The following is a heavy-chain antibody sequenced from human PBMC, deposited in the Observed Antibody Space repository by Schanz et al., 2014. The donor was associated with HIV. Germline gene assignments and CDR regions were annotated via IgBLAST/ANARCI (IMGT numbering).Heavy chain of an antibody. CDR3: AKDRNYYDSKYRGKGNYYYYYGMDV. J-gene: IGHJ6*02. V-gene: IGHV3-30*18. CDR1: GFNFNSYG. Sequence: QEQLVESGGGVVQPGRSLRLSCVASGFNFNSYGMHWVRQAPGKGLEWVAVISYDGTKKSYADSVKGRFTISRDNSKNTLNLQMKSLRAEDTAVYYCAKDRNYYDSKYRGKGNYYYYYGMDVWGQGTTVTVSS. CDR2: ISYDGTKK. D-gene: IGHD3-22*01.